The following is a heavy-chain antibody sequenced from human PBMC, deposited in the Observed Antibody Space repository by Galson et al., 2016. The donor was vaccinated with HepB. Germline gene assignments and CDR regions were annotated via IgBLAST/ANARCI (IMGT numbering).Heavy chain of an antibody. V-gene: IGHV4-39*01. D-gene: IGHD4-17*01. Sequence: ETLSLTCTVSAGSISRSSFFWGWIRQPPGKGLEWIGTIYYSGSTYYNPSLKSRVTISVDTSKNQFSLKLSSVTAADTAVYYCARQYGEYDWFDPWGQGTLVTVSS. CDR2: IYYSGST. CDR3: ARQYGEYDWFDP. CDR1: AGSISRSSFF. J-gene: IGHJ5*02.